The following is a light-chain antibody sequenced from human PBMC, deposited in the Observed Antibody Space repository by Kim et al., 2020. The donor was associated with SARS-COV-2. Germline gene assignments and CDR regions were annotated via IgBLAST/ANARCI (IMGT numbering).Light chain of an antibody. J-gene: IGLJ2*01. CDR2: DNN. CDR3: ATWDSSLSAVV. CDR1: SSNIGNNY. V-gene: IGLV1-51*01. Sequence: GQRVAISCSGSSSNIGNNYVSWYQQLPGSAPKLFIYDNNERPSGIPDRFSGSTSGTSATLGITGLHTGDEGVYYCATWDSSLSAVVFGGGTQLTVL.